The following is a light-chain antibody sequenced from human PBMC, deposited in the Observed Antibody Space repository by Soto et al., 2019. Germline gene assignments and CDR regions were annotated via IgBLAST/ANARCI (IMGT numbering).Light chain of an antibody. V-gene: IGLV2-8*01. Sequence: QSALTQPPSASGSRGQSVTISCTGTSSDVGGYNYVSWYQQHPGKAPKLMIYEVSKRPSGVPDRFSGSKSGNTASLTVSGLQAEDEADYYCSSYAGSNNSLFGGGTKLTVL. CDR3: SSYAGSNNSL. CDR1: SSDVGGYNY. CDR2: EVS. J-gene: IGLJ3*02.